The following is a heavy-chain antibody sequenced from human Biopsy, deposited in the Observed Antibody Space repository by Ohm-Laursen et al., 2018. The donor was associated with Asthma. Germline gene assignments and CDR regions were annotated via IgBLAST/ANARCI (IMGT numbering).Heavy chain of an antibody. V-gene: IGHV3-30*03. Sequence: SLRLSCAASGFTLTTYAIHWVRQAPGKGLEWVAVISYGGSTKYSADSVKGRFIVSRDISKSILSLQMNSLRPEDTAVYYCARDVVWFREVGGMDVWGQGTTVTVSS. J-gene: IGHJ6*02. D-gene: IGHD3-10*01. CDR3: ARDVVWFREVGGMDV. CDR2: ISYGGSTK. CDR1: GFTLTTYA.